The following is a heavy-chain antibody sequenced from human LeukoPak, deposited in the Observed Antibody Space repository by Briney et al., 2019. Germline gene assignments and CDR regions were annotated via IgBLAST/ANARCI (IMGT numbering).Heavy chain of an antibody. CDR3: ARGGLWCSSTSCYSWFDP. J-gene: IGHJ5*02. D-gene: IGHD2-2*02. CDR2: INHSGST. Sequence: SETLSLTCAVYGGSFSGYYWSWIRQPPGKGLEWIGEINHSGSTNYNPSLKSRVTISVDTSKNQFSLKLSPVTAADTAVYYCARGGLWCSSTSCYSWFDPWGQGTLVTVSS. CDR1: GGSFSGYY. V-gene: IGHV4-34*01.